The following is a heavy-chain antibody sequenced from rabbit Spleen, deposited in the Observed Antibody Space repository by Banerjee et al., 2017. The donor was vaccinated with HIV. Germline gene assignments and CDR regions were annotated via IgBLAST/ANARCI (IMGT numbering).Heavy chain of an antibody. CDR2: IYAGSSGST. CDR3: ARDRDGTAAYYDLDL. J-gene: IGHJ4*01. D-gene: IGHD1-1*01. V-gene: IGHV1S45*01. CDR1: GFSFTSYY. Sequence: QEQLVESGGGLVQPEGSLTLTCTASGFSFTSYYMCCVRQAPGKGLEWIACIYAGSSGSTYYASWAKGRFPITRSTSLNTVTLQQNSLTAADTATYFCARDRDGTAAYYDLDLWGPGTLVTVS.